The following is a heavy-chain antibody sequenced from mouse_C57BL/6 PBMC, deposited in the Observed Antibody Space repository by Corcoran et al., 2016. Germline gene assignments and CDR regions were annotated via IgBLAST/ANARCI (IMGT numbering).Heavy chain of an antibody. Sequence: QIQLVQSGPELKKPGETVKISCKASGYTFTTYGMSWVKQAPGKGLKWMGWINTYSGVPTYADDFKGRFAFSLETSASTAYLQINNLKNEDTATYFCARRLVYGSYFDYWGQGTTLTVSS. CDR3: ARRLVYGSYFDY. J-gene: IGHJ2*01. CDR2: INTYSGVP. V-gene: IGHV9-3*01. D-gene: IGHD1-1*01. CDR1: GYTFTTYG.